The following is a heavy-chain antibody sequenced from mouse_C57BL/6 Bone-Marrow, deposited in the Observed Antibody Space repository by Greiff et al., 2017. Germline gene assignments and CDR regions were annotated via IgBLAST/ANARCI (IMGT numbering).Heavy chain of an antibody. CDR3: AGDTGWGFAY. J-gene: IGHJ3*01. Sequence: QVQLKESGPGLVKPSQSLFLTCSITGFPITSGYYWIWIRQSPGKPLEWMGYITHSGETFYNPSLQSPISITRETSKNQFFLQLNSVTTEDTAMYYCAGDTGWGFAYWGQGTLVTVSA. CDR2: ITHSGET. V-gene: IGHV12-3*01. CDR1: GFPITSGYY.